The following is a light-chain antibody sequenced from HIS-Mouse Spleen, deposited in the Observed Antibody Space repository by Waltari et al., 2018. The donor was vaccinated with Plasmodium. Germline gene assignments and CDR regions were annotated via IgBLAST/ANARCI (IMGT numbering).Light chain of an antibody. CDR2: AAS. Sequence: DIQMTQSPSSLSASVGDRVTITCRASQSISSYLNWYQQKPGKAPKLLTYAASSLQSGVPSRFSGSGSGTDFTLTISSLQPEDFATYYCQQSYSTPPTCGQGTKVEIK. CDR3: QQSYSTPPT. CDR1: QSISSY. J-gene: IGKJ1*01. V-gene: IGKV1-39*01.